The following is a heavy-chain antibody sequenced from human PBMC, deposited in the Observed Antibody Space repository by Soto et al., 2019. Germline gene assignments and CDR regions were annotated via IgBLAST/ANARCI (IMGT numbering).Heavy chain of an antibody. CDR1: GFTFSSYA. V-gene: IGHV3-30-3*01. Sequence: GESLKISCAASGFTFSSYAMHWVRQAPGKGLEWVAVISYDGSNKYYADSVKGRFTISRDNSKNTLYLQMNSLRAEDTAVYYCARDYCSGGSCYFFGPYWGQGTLVTVSS. J-gene: IGHJ4*02. CDR2: ISYDGSNK. CDR3: ARDYCSGGSCYFFGPY. D-gene: IGHD2-15*01.